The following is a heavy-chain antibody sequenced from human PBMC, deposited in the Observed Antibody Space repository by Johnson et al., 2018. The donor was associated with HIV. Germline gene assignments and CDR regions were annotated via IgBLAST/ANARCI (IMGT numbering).Heavy chain of an antibody. CDR3: AKAKGDYPRAFDI. D-gene: IGHD3-16*01. J-gene: IGHJ3*02. Sequence: VQLVESGGGLVQPGRSLRLSCAASGFTFSSYGMHWVRQAPGKGLAWVAVISYDGSNKYYADSVKGRFTISRDNSKNTLYLQMTSLRAEDTAVYYCAKAKGDYPRAFDIWGQGTMVTVSS. V-gene: IGHV3-30*18. CDR2: ISYDGSNK. CDR1: GFTFSSYG.